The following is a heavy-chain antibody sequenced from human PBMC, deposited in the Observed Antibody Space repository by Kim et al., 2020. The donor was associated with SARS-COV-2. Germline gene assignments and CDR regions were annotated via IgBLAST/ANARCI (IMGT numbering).Heavy chain of an antibody. Sequence: GGSLRLSCAASGFTFSYYSMIWVRQAPGKGLEWLSYISSSSSMIYYADSVKGRFTISRDDAKSSLNLQMNSLKDEDTAVYYCARGWRGSSWADAFDIWGQGTLVTVSS. CDR3: ARGWRGSSWADAFDI. CDR1: GFTFSYYS. D-gene: IGHD6-13*01. V-gene: IGHV3-48*02. J-gene: IGHJ3*02. CDR2: ISSSSSMI.